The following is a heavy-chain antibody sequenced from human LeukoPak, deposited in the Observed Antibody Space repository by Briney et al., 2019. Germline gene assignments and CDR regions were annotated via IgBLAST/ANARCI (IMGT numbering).Heavy chain of an antibody. Sequence: ASVKVSCKASGYTFTGYYMHWVRQAPGQGLEWMGWINPNSGGTNYAQKFQGRVTMTRNTSISTAYMELSSLRSEDTAVYYCARSGGYDSSGYYYYYYYMDVWGKGTTVTISS. D-gene: IGHD3-22*01. V-gene: IGHV1-2*02. CDR1: GYTFTGYY. J-gene: IGHJ6*03. CDR3: ARSGGYDSSGYYYYYYYMDV. CDR2: INPNSGGT.